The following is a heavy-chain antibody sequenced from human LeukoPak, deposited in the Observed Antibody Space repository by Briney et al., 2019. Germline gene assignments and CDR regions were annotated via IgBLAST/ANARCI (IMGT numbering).Heavy chain of an antibody. V-gene: IGHV3-74*01. CDR2: IGSDGSTT. J-gene: IGHJ4*02. CDR1: GFTFSSYW. CDR3: ARERSGSSGYYSAIDS. D-gene: IGHD3-22*01. Sequence: GGSLRFSCVASGFTFSSYWMHWVRQPPGNGLVWVSRIGSDGSTTTYADSVKGRFTISRDNAKNTLYLQMNSLRAEDTAVYYCARERSGSSGYYSAIDSWGQGTLVTVSS.